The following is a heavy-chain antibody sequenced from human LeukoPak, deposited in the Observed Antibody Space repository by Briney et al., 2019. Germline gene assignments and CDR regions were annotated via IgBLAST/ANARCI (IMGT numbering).Heavy chain of an antibody. V-gene: IGHV4-39*07. J-gene: IGHJ4*02. D-gene: IGHD3-16*02. CDR2: IYYSGST. Sequence: SETLSLTCTVSGGSISSSSYYWGWIRQPPGKGLEWIGSIYYSGSTYYNPSLKGRVTISVDTSKNQFSLKLSSVTAADTAVYYCAGGVLGGEYYFDYWGQGTLVTVSS. CDR1: GGSISSSSYY. CDR3: AGGVLGGEYYFDY.